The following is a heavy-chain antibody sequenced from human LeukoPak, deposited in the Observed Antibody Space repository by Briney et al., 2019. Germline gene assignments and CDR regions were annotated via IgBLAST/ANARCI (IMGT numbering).Heavy chain of an antibody. CDR1: GYTFTSYD. Sequence: ASVKVSXKASGYTFTSYDISWVRQAPGQGLEWIGWISAYNGNTNYAQKLQGRVTMTTDTSTSTAYMELRSLRSDDTAVYYCASVLAVAGTDYYYYYMDVWGKGTTVTVSS. D-gene: IGHD6-19*01. V-gene: IGHV1-18*01. CDR3: ASVLAVAGTDYYYYYMDV. J-gene: IGHJ6*03. CDR2: ISAYNGNT.